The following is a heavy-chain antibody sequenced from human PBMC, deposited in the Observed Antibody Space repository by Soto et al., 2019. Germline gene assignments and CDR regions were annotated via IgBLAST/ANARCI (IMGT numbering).Heavy chain of an antibody. D-gene: IGHD3-10*01. CDR3: AKDLALLWFYGYFDY. CDR1: GFTFSSYA. CDR2: ISGSGGST. Sequence: GSLRLSCAASGFTFSSYAMSWVRQAPGKGLEWVSAISGSGGSTYYADSVKGRFTISRDNSKNTLYLQMNSLRAEDTAVYYCAKDLALLWFYGYFDYWGQGTLVTVSS. V-gene: IGHV3-23*01. J-gene: IGHJ4*02.